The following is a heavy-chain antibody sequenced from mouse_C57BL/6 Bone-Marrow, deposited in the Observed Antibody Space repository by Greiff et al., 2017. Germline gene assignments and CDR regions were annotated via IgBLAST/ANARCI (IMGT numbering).Heavy chain of an antibody. CDR1: GYTFTSYW. CDR3: ARPYGAWFAY. D-gene: IGHD1-1*01. CDR2: IHPNSGST. V-gene: IGHV1-64*01. Sequence: QVHVKQPGAELVKPGASVKLSCKASGYTFTSYWMHWVKQRPGQGLEWIGMIHPNSGSTNYNEKFKSKATLTVDKSSSTAYMQLSSLTSEDSAVYYCARPYGAWFAYWGQGTLVTVSA. J-gene: IGHJ3*01.